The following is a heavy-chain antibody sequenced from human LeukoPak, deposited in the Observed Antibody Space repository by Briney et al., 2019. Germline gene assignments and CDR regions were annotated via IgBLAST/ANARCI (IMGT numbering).Heavy chain of an antibody. Sequence: SETLSLTCAVYGGSFSSYYWSWIRQPPGKGLEWIGYIYYSGSTNYNPSLKSRVTISVDTSKNQFSLKLSSVTAADTAVYYCARRAVGYSSGWAGGIFDYWGQGTLVTVSS. J-gene: IGHJ4*02. D-gene: IGHD6-19*01. V-gene: IGHV4-59*08. CDR2: IYYSGST. CDR3: ARRAVGYSSGWAGGIFDY. CDR1: GGSFSSYY.